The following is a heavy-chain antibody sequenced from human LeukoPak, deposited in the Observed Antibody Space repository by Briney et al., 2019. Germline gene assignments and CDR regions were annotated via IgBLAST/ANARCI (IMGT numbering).Heavy chain of an antibody. Sequence: GGSLRLSCAASGFTFSSYAMSWVRQPPGRGLEWVSSISASGGSTYYADSVKGRFTISRDNPKNTLYLQMNSLRAEDTAVYYCAKEPEYSSSIGRGNWFDPWGQGTLVTVSS. D-gene: IGHD6-6*01. CDR3: AKEPEYSSSIGRGNWFDP. CDR2: ISASGGST. V-gene: IGHV3-23*01. J-gene: IGHJ5*02. CDR1: GFTFSSYA.